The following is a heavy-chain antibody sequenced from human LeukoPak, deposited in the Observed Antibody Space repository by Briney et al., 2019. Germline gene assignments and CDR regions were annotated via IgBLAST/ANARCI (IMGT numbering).Heavy chain of an antibody. J-gene: IGHJ5*02. V-gene: IGHV1-46*01. CDR1: GYTFTSYY. CDR2: INPSGGST. CDR3: ARDGVGQQLANWFDP. Sequence: ASVTVSCKASGYTFTSYYMHWVRQAPGQGLEWMGIINPSGGSTSYAQKFQGRVTMTTDTSTSTAYMELSSLRSEDTAVYYCARDGVGQQLANWFDPWGQGTLVTVSS. D-gene: IGHD6-13*01.